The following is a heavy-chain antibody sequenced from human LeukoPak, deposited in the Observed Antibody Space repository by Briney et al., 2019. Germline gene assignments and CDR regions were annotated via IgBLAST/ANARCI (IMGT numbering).Heavy chain of an antibody. D-gene: IGHD6-13*01. CDR2: ISGSGGST. CDR3: ARDGSLAAAGYADY. CDR1: GFIFSTYA. Sequence: PGGSLRLSCAASGFIFSTYAMNWVRQAPGKGLEWGSTISGSGGSTYYADSVKGRFTISRDNAKNTLYLQMNSLRSDDTAVYYCARDGSLAAAGYADYWGQGALVTVSS. V-gene: IGHV3-23*01. J-gene: IGHJ4*02.